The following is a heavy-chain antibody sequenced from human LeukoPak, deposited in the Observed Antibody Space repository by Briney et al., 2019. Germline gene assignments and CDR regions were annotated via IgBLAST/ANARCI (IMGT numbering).Heavy chain of an antibody. CDR1: GYTFTGYY. CDR3: ASHSVVVVAASDY. V-gene: IGHV1-2*02. CDR2: INPNSGGT. Sequence: ASVKVSCKASGYTFTGYYMHWVRQAPGQGLEWMGWINPNSGGTNYAQKFQGRVTMTRDTSISTAYMELSRLRSDDTAVHYCASHSVVVVAASDYWGQGTLVTVSS. J-gene: IGHJ4*02. D-gene: IGHD2-15*01.